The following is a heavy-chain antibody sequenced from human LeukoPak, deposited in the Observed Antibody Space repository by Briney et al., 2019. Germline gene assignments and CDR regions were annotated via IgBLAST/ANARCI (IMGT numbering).Heavy chain of an antibody. CDR2: ISAYNGNT. CDR3: AGGYCSSTSCFDWFDP. CDR1: GYTFTSHG. J-gene: IGHJ5*02. Sequence: GASVKVSCKASGYTFTSHGISWVRQAPGQGLEWMGWISAYNGNTNYAQKLQGRVTMTTDTSTSTAYMELRSLRSDDTAVYYCAGGYCSSTSCFDWFDPWGQGTLVTVSS. D-gene: IGHD2-2*03. V-gene: IGHV1-18*01.